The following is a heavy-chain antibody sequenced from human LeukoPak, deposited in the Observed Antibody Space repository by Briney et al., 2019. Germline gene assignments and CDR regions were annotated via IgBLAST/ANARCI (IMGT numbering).Heavy chain of an antibody. J-gene: IGHJ6*03. Sequence: PSETLSLTCTVSGGSISSYYWSWIRQPAGKGLEWIGRIYTSGSTNYNPSLKSRVTMSVDTSKNQFSLKLSSVTAADTAVCYCARDRQQLVPWYYYYMDVWGKGTTVTVSS. V-gene: IGHV4-4*07. CDR2: IYTSGST. D-gene: IGHD6-13*01. CDR3: ARDRQQLVPWYYYYMDV. CDR1: GGSISSYY.